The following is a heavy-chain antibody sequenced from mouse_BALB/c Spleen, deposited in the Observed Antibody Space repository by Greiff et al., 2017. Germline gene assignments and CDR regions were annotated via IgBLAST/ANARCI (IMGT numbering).Heavy chain of an antibody. J-gene: IGHJ3*01. CDR3: TRYDYDEETWFAY. Sequence: QVQLQQPGAELVKPGASVKLSCKASGYTFTSYYMYWVKQRPGQGLEWIGGINPSNGGTNFNEKFKSKATLTVDKSSSTAYMQLSSLTSEDSAVYYCTRYDYDEETWFAYWGQGTLVTVSA. D-gene: IGHD2-4*01. CDR1: GYTFTSYY. CDR2: INPSNGGT. V-gene: IGHV1S81*02.